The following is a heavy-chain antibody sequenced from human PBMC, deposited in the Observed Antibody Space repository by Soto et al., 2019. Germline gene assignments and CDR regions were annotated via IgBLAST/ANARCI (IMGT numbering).Heavy chain of an antibody. CDR3: AKDNTGITIVGVVITESRMDY. V-gene: IGHV3-30*18. CDR1: GFTFSSYG. D-gene: IGHD3-3*01. CDR2: ISYDGSNK. J-gene: IGHJ4*02. Sequence: TGGSLRLSCAASGFTFSSYGMHWVRQAPGKGLEWVAVISYDGSNKYYADSVKGRFTISRDNSKNTLYLRMNSLRAEDTAVYYCAKDNTGITIVGVVITESRMDYWGQGTLVTVSS.